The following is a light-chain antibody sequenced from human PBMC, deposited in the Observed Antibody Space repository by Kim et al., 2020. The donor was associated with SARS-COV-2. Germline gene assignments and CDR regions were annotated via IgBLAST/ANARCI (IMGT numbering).Light chain of an antibody. J-gene: IGLJ3*02. CDR1: SLKTSY. CDR3: SSRDTTNSHVV. Sequence: ALEQTGKITCHGDSLKTSYATWYQQKPGQAPVLVLYGKDNRPSGIPDRFSGSSSSNTGSLTITGAQAEDEADYYCSSRDTTNSHVVFGGGTQLTVL. CDR2: GKD. V-gene: IGLV3-19*01.